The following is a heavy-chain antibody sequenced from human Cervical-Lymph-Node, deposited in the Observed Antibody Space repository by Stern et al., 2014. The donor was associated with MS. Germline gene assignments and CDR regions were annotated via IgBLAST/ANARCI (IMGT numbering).Heavy chain of an antibody. CDR3: ARAKQWPVPNWFDP. Sequence: VQLVESGPGLVKPSQTLSLTCTVSGGSISSGSYYWSWIRQPAGKGLEWIGRIYTSGSTNYNPSLKSRVTTSVATSKNQFSLKLSSLTAADTAVYYCARAKQWPVPNWFDPWGQGTLVTVSS. V-gene: IGHV4-61*02. J-gene: IGHJ5*02. CDR2: IYTSGST. D-gene: IGHD6-19*01. CDR1: GGSISSGSYY.